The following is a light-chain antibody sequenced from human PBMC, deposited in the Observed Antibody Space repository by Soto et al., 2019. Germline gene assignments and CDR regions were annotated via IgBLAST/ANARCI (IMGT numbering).Light chain of an antibody. Sequence: QSVLTQPPSASGTPGQRVTISCSGSKSNIGSGAVNWYQHLPGTAPKLLVYHNDQRPSGVPDRFSGSKSGTSASLAISGLQSEDETDYYCCSYGGHYTYVVIGGGTKLTVL. CDR1: KSNIGSGA. J-gene: IGLJ2*01. CDR3: CSYGGHYTYVV. V-gene: IGLV1-44*01. CDR2: HND.